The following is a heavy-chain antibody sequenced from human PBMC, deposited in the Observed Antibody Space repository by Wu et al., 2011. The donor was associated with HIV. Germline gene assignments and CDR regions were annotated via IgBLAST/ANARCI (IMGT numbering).Heavy chain of an antibody. Sequence: QVQLVQSGAEVKKSGASVKVSCKASGYTFSNYGISWVRQAPGQGLEWMGWISAYNDNTNYARKFQGRVTMTTDTSTNTAYMDLRSLRSDDTAVYYCAFGGGEILNMYYFNSGAREPWSKSPQ. J-gene: IGHJ4*02. CDR1: GYTFSNYG. V-gene: IGHV1-18*01. CDR3: AFGGGEILNMYYFNS. D-gene: IGHD3-3*01. CDR2: ISAYNDNT.